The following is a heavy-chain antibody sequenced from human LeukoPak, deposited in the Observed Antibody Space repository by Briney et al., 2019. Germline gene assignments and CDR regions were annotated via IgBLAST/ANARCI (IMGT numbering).Heavy chain of an antibody. CDR1: GGSFSGYY. CDR3: ARGAHDYGGNSVIYYYYGMDV. CDR2: IYHSGST. J-gene: IGHJ6*02. V-gene: IGHV4-34*01. Sequence: SGTLSLTCAVSGGSFSGYYRSWIRQPPGKGLEWVAEIYHSGSTNYNPALKRGVTISVDTSKNQSSLKLSSVTAADTAVYYCARGAHDYGGNSVIYYYYGMDVWGQGTRVTVSS. D-gene: IGHD4-23*01.